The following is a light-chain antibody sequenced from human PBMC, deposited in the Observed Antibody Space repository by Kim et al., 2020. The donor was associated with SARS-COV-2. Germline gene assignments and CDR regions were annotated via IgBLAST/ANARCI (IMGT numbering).Light chain of an antibody. CDR2: TDS. Sequence: SYELTQPLPVSVALGQTARITCGGNNIGSKNVHWYQQKPGQAPVLAIYTDSNRPSGIPERFSGSNSGNTATLTIRRAQAGDEADYYCQVWDSSTVVFGGG. J-gene: IGLJ2*01. V-gene: IGLV3-9*01. CDR3: QVWDSSTVV. CDR1: NIGSKN.